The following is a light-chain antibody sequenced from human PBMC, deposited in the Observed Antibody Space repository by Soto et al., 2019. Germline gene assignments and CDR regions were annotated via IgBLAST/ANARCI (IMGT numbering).Light chain of an antibody. J-gene: IGKJ1*01. V-gene: IGKV1-8*01. CDR3: QQYMSYS. CDR1: QGISSY. CDR2: AAS. Sequence: AIRMTQSPSSLSASTGDRVTITCRASQGISSYLAWYQQKPGKAPKLLIYAASTLQSGVPSRFSGSGSGTEFTLTISGLQPDDFATYYCQQYMSYSFGQGTKVDIK.